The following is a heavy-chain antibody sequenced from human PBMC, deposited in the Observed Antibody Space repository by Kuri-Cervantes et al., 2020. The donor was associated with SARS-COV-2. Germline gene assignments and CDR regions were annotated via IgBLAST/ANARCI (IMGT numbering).Heavy chain of an antibody. Sequence: GGSLRLSCKASGYTFIDYYMHWVRQAPGQGLEWMAWINPKSGATNYAQKFQGRVTMTTDTSISTAYMDLSRLRSDDTAVYYCARDSVDVFDIWGQGTMVTVSS. V-gene: IGHV1-2*02. CDR1: GYTFIDYY. D-gene: IGHD3-10*01. J-gene: IGHJ3*02. CDR3: ARDSVDVFDI. CDR2: INPKSGAT.